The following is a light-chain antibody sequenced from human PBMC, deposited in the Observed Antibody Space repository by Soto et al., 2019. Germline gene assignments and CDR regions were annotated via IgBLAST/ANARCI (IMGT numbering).Light chain of an antibody. Sequence: GDRVTIACRASQSSDSGLAWYQQKPGKAPKFLIYDASDLESGVPSRFSGSGSGTEFTLTISSLQPDDFATYYCQQYRGKPFTFGQGTKVEIK. CDR1: QSSDSG. CDR2: DAS. V-gene: IGKV1-5*01. CDR3: QQYRGKPFT. J-gene: IGKJ2*01.